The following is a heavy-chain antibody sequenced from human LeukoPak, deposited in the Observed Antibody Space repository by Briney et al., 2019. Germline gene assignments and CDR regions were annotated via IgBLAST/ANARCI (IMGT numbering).Heavy chain of an antibody. D-gene: IGHD2-15*01. V-gene: IGHV3-30*04. J-gene: IGHJ3*02. CDR1: GFTFSSYA. CDR2: ISYDGSNK. Sequence: GGSLRLSCAASGFTFSSYAMHWVRQAPGKGLEWVAVISYDGSNKYYADSVKGRFTISRDNSKNTLYLQMNSLRAEDTAVYYCARVNCSGGSCYLHDAFDIWGQGTMVTVSS. CDR3: ARVNCSGGSCYLHDAFDI.